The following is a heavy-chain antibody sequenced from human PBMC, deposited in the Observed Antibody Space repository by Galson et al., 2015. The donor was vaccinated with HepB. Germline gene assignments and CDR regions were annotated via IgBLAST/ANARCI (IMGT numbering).Heavy chain of an antibody. Sequence: SVKVSCKASGGTFSSYAISWVRQAPGQGLEWMGGIIPIFGTANYAQKFQGRVPITADESTSTAYMELSSMRSEDPAVYYCARTGYYYGSGSPNSEGAFDIWGQGTMVTVSS. V-gene: IGHV1-69*13. CDR2: IIPIFGTA. CDR3: ARTGYYYGSGSPNSEGAFDI. CDR1: GGTFSSYA. D-gene: IGHD3-10*01. J-gene: IGHJ3*02.